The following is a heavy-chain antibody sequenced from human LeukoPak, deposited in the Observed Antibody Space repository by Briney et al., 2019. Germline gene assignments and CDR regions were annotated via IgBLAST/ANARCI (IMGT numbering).Heavy chain of an antibody. Sequence: ISWNSGSIGYADSVKGRFTISRDNAKNSLYLQMNSLRAEDTALYYCAKPGGIAARTYYFDYWGQGTLVTVSS. CDR3: AKPGGIAARTYYFDY. D-gene: IGHD6-6*01. CDR2: ISWNSGSI. V-gene: IGHV3-9*01. J-gene: IGHJ4*02.